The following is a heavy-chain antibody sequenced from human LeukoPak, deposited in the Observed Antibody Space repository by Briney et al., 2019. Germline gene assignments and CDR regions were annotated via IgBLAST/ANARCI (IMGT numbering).Heavy chain of an antibody. CDR1: GGSFSGYY. Sequence: PSETLSLTCAVYGGSFSGYYWSWIRQPPGKGLEWIGEINHSGSTNYNPSLKSRVTISVDTSKNQFSLQLNSVTPEDTAVYYCARVGRWGHYYDSSGYYFDYWGQGTLVTVSS. V-gene: IGHV4-34*01. J-gene: IGHJ4*02. CDR2: INHSGST. CDR3: ARVGRWGHYYDSSGYYFDY. D-gene: IGHD3-22*01.